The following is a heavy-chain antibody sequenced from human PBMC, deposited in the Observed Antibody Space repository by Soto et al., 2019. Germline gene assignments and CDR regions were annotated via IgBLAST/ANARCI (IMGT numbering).Heavy chain of an antibody. V-gene: IGHV3-48*02. Sequence: EVQLVESGGGLVRPGGSLRLSCAASGFTFSTYSMNWVRQAPGQGLEGVSYISSGSATIYYADSVKGRLTISRDNAEYSLYLQMNRLTEEDTAVYYCVRASASYSSSSGSYWYFDLWGRGTVITVSS. CDR2: ISSGSATI. J-gene: IGHJ2*01. D-gene: IGHD6-6*01. CDR3: VRASASYSSSSGSYWYFDL. CDR1: GFTFSTYS.